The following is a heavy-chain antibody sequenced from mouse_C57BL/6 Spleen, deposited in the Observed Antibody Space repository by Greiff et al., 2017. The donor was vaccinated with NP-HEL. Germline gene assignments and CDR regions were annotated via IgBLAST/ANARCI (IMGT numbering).Heavy chain of an antibody. J-gene: IGHJ1*03. V-gene: IGHV1-55*01. Sequence: VQLQQPGAELVKPGASVKMSCKASGYTFTSYWITWVKQRPGQGLEWIGDIYPGSGSTNYNEKFKSKATLTVDTSSSTAYMQLSSLTSEDSAVYYCARSDYDYEDWYFDVWGTGTTVTVSS. D-gene: IGHD2-4*01. CDR3: ARSDYDYEDWYFDV. CDR2: IYPGSGST. CDR1: GYTFTSYW.